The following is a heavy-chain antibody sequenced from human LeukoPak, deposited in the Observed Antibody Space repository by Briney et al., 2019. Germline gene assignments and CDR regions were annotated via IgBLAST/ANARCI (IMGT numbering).Heavy chain of an antibody. V-gene: IGHV3-30*18. CDR3: AKTGLRYFGSYYYYGMDV. D-gene: IGHD3-9*01. CDR2: ISYDGSNK. J-gene: IGHJ6*02. Sequence: GGSLRLSCAASGFTFSSYSMNWVRQAPGKGLEWVAVISYDGSNKYYADSVKGRFTISRDNSKNTLYLQMNSLRAEDTAVYYCAKTGLRYFGSYYYYGMDVWGQGTTVTVSS. CDR1: GFTFSSYS.